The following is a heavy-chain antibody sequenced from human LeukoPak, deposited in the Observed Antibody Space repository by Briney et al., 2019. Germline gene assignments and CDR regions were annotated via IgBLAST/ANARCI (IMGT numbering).Heavy chain of an antibody. V-gene: IGHV4-4*02. CDR1: GGSISNNNW. Sequence: PSETLSLTCAVSGGSISNNNWWSWVRQPPGKGLEWIGEIYHSGSTNYNPSLKSRVTISVDKSKNQFSLKLSSVTAADTAVYYCARVPYSSGWYYYYYMDVWGKGTTVTVSS. J-gene: IGHJ6*03. CDR2: IYHSGST. CDR3: ARVPYSSGWYYYYYMDV. D-gene: IGHD6-19*01.